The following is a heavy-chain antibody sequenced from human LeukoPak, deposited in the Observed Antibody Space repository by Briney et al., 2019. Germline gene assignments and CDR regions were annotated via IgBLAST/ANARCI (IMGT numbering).Heavy chain of an antibody. CDR3: ASHSGGYAY. J-gene: IGHJ4*02. V-gene: IGHV4-30-4*07. CDR2: IYYSDT. CDR1: GDSISSGGYS. Sequence: PSETLSLTCTVSGDSISSGGYSWSWIRQPPGKGLERIGYIYYSDTYYNPSLKSRVTISADTSKNQFSLRLNSVTAADTAVYYCASHSGGYAYWGQGTLVTVSS. D-gene: IGHD5-12*01.